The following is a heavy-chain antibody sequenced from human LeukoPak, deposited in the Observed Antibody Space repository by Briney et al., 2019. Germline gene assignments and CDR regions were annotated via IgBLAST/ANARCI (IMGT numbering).Heavy chain of an antibody. V-gene: IGHV3-23*01. CDR1: GLTSTNYA. CDR2: VTSSGATT. J-gene: IGHJ4*02. CDR3: ARDAGRFPTSPTDS. D-gene: IGHD2-21*01. Sequence: PRGSLRLSCAPSGLTSTNYAMRCVRQDPGKGLAWVSTVTSSGATTYYADSVKGRFTISRDNSKNSLYLQMSSLRVDDTAVYYCARDAGRFPTSPTDSWGQGSLVTVSS.